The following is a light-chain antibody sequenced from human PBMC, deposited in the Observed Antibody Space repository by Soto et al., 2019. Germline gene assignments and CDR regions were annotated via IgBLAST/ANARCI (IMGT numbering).Light chain of an antibody. CDR1: QSISSY. J-gene: IGKJ1*01. V-gene: IGKV1-39*01. CDR3: QQGYSNPWT. Sequence: DIQMTQSPSSLSASVGDRVTITCRASQSISSYLHWYQQRPGKAPKLLIYAASNLQSWVPSRLRARGSGTDFTLTLNSLQPEDFATYYCQQGYSNPWTFGQGTKVEIK. CDR2: AAS.